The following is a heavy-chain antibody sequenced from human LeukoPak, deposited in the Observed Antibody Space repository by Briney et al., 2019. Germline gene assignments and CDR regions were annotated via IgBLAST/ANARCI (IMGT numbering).Heavy chain of an antibody. Sequence: PSQTLSLTCTVSGGSISSGGYYWSWIRQHPGKGLEWIGYIYYSGSTYYNPSLKSRVTISVDTSKNQFSLKLSSVTAADTAAYYCARVGSSMDYYYYYMYVWGKGTTVNVSS. D-gene: IGHD1-26*01. V-gene: IGHV4-31*03. CDR2: IYYSGST. CDR3: ARVGSSMDYYYYYMYV. J-gene: IGHJ6*03. CDR1: GGSISSGGYY.